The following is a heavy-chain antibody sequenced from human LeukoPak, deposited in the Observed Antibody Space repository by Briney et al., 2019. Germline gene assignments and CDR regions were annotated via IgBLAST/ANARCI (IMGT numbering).Heavy chain of an antibody. CDR3: ASGLGYGDYAFDF. CDR2: LRRNGGNT. CDR1: GITFDAYG. D-gene: IGHD4-17*01. Sequence: PGGSLRLSCAASGITFDAYGMAWVRQAPGKGLEWVSGLRRNGGNTGYADSVKGRFTISRDNTKNSLYLQMNSLRAEDTALYYCASGLGYGDYAFDFWGQGTQVTVSS. V-gene: IGHV3-20*04. J-gene: IGHJ4*02.